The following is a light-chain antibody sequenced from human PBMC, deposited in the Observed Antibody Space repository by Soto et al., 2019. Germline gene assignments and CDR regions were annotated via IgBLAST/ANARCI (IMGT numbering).Light chain of an antibody. V-gene: IGKV3-11*01. CDR3: PQRSNWPWT. Sequence: EIVLTQSPATLSLSPGERATLSCRASQSVSTSLAWYQQKPGQAPRLLIYDASNRATGIPARFSGSGSGTDFRLSVSSLGPEDFARYYCPQRSNWPWTFGQGTKVEIK. J-gene: IGKJ1*01. CDR2: DAS. CDR1: QSVSTS.